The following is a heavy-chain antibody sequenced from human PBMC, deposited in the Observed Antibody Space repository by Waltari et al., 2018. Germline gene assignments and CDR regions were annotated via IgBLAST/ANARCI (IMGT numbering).Heavy chain of an antibody. Sequence: QVQLQESGPGLVKPSQTLSLTCTVSGGSISRGGSYWSWIRQHPGKGLEWIGYIYYSGSTYYNPSLKSLVTISVDTSKNQFSLKLSSVTAADTAVYYCARADSSGLVDYWGQGTLVTVSS. CDR3: ARADSSGLVDY. V-gene: IGHV4-31*01. CDR1: GGSISRGGSY. CDR2: IYYSGST. D-gene: IGHD3-22*01. J-gene: IGHJ4*02.